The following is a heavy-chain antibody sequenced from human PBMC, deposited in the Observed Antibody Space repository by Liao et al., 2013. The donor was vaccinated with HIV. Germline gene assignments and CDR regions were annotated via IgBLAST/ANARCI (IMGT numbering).Heavy chain of an antibody. V-gene: IGHV4-61*02. J-gene: IGHJ3*02. Sequence: QVQLQESGPGLVKPSETLSLTCSVSAGSISVGSYYWTWIRQPAGKGLEWIGHVYTSGSTNYNPSLQSRVTISLDMSENRFSLRLSSVTAADTAVYYCARVPGGIFGVDNYPFDIWGQGTLVTVSS. CDR1: AGSISVGSYY. CDR2: VYTSGST. D-gene: IGHD3-3*01. CDR3: ARVPGGIFGVDNYPFDI.